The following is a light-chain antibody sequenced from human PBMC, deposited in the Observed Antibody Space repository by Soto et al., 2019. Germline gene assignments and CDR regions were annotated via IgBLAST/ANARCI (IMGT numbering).Light chain of an antibody. CDR2: GAS. Sequence: EIVLTQSPGTLSLSPGERATLSCRASQSVSSSYLAWYQQKPGQAPRLLIYGASSRATGIPDRFSGIGSGTDFTLTISRLEPEDFAVYYCQPYGSSRTFGQGTKVDIK. CDR1: QSVSSSY. CDR3: QPYGSSRT. V-gene: IGKV3-20*01. J-gene: IGKJ1*01.